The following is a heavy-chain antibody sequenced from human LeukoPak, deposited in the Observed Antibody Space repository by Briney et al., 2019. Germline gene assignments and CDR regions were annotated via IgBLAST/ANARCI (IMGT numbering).Heavy chain of an antibody. CDR2: MNPNSGNT. V-gene: IGHV1-8*03. CDR3: ARGRANYYDRSGHNWFDP. Sequence: ASVKVSCKASGYTFTSYDINWVRQATGQGREWMGWMNPNSGNTGYAQKFQGRVTITRNTSISTAYMELSSLRSEDTAVYYCARGRANYYDRSGHNWFDPWGQGTLVTVSS. D-gene: IGHD3-22*01. CDR1: GYTFTSYD. J-gene: IGHJ5*02.